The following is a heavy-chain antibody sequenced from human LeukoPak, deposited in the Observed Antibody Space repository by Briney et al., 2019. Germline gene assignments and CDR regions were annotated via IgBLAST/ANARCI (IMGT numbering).Heavy chain of an antibody. V-gene: IGHV4-34*01. CDR1: GGSFSGYY. CDR2: INHSGST. Sequence: SETLSLTCAVYGGSFSGYYWSWIRQPPGKGLEWIGEINHSGSTNYNPSLKSRVTISVDTSKNQFSLKLSSVAAADMAAYYCARDPTAAGKGAWFDPWGQGTLVTVSS. CDR3: ARDPTAAGKGAWFDP. J-gene: IGHJ5*02. D-gene: IGHD6-13*01.